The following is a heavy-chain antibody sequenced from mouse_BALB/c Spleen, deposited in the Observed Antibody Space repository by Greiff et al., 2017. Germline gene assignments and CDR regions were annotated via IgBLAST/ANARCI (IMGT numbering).Heavy chain of an antibody. Sequence: LQESGAELARPGASVKLSCKASGYTFTSYWMQWVKQRPGQGLEWIGAIYPGDGDTRYTQKFKGKATLTADKSSSTAYMQLSSLASEDSAVYYCARRGYDYDSYFDYWGQGTTLTVSS. J-gene: IGHJ2*01. CDR2: IYPGDGDT. CDR1: GYTFTSYW. D-gene: IGHD2-4*01. CDR3: ARRGYDYDSYFDY. V-gene: IGHV1-87*01.